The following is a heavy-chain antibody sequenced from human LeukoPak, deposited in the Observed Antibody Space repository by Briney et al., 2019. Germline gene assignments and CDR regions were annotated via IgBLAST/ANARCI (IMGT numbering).Heavy chain of an antibody. CDR3: ARAVGGDGSGSL. CDR1: GGSISSSNYY. V-gene: IGHV4-39*07. Sequence: SETLSLTCTVSGGSISSSNYYWGWIRQPPGKGLEWIGSIYHSGNTYYNPSLKSRVTISVDTSKNQFSLKLSSVTAADTAVYYCARAVGGDGSGSLWGPGTLVTVSS. J-gene: IGHJ4*02. D-gene: IGHD3-10*01. CDR2: IYHSGNT.